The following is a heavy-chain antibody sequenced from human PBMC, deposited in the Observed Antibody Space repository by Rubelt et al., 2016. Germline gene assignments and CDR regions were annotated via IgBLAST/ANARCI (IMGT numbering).Heavy chain of an antibody. CDR1: GYTFTGYY. D-gene: IGHD3-10*01. CDR3: XXXCLAXXF. Sequence: QVQLVQSGAEVKKPGASVKVSRKASGYTFTGYYIHWVRQAPGQGLEWMGWINPNSGGTNYAQKFQGRVTVSSGSASAPTLFPLVSCEXXXXXXXXXXXXCLAXXF. J-gene: IGHJ2*01. CDR2: INPNSGGT. V-gene: IGHV1-2*02.